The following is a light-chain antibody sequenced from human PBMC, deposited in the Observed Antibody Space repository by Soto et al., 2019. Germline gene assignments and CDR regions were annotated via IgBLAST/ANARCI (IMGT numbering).Light chain of an antibody. CDR2: VGTGGIVG. V-gene: IGLV9-49*01. CDR3: GADHGSGSNFVHLV. J-gene: IGLJ2*01. CDR1: SGYSNYK. Sequence: QSVLTQPPSASASLGASVTLTCTLSSGYSNYKVDWYQQRPGKGPRFVMRVGTGGIVGSKGDGIPDRFSVLGSGLNRYLTIKNIQEEDESDYHCGADHGSGSNFVHLVFGGGTQLTVL.